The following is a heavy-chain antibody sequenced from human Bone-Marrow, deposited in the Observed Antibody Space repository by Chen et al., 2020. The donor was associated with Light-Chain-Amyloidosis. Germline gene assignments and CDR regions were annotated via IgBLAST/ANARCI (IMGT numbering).Heavy chain of an antibody. J-gene: IGHJ4*02. CDR2: MPTDVTKT. Sequence: EVQLVESGGALVQPGGSLRLSCAASGFTLNTYWMHWVRQPPGGGLVWVALMPTDVTKTVYADSVKGRFTVSRDYAKNTLYLEMNSLRVEDTGLYFCARDRGRFSYNRGGLDSWGQGTLVTVSS. V-gene: IGHV3-74*01. CDR1: GFTLNTYW. CDR3: ARDRGRFSYNRGGLDS. D-gene: IGHD3-10*01.